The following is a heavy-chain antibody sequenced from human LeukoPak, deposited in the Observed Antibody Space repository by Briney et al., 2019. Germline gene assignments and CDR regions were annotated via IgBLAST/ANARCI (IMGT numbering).Heavy chain of an antibody. J-gene: IGHJ6*03. CDR1: GFTFSSYG. Sequence: GXXLRLSCXASGFTFSSYGMHWVRQAPGKGLEWVAVIWYDGSNKYYADSVKGRFTISRDNSKNTLYLQMNSLRAEDTAVYYCAKWSPAAGYYYYYMDVWGKXTT. CDR2: IWYDGSNK. D-gene: IGHD2-2*01. CDR3: AKWSPAAGYYYYYMDV. V-gene: IGHV3-33*06.